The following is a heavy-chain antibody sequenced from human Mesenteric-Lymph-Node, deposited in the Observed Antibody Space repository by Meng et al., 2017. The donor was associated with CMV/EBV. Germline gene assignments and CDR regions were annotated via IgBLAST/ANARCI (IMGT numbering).Heavy chain of an antibody. V-gene: IGHV3-21*01. Sequence: EVQLVESGGGRVKPGGSLRLSCAASGFTFSSSSMNWVRQAPGKGLEWVSSISSSSSYIYYADSVKGRFTISRDNAKNSLYLQMNSLRAEDTAVYYCARVSLAAAGTFWFDPWGQGTLVTVYS. CDR2: ISSSSSYI. J-gene: IGHJ5*02. D-gene: IGHD6-13*01. CDR3: ARVSLAAAGTFWFDP. CDR1: GFTFSSSS.